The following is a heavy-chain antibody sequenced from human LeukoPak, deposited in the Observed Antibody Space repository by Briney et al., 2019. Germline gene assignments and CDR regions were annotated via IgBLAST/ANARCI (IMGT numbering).Heavy chain of an antibody. CDR2: IYTSGST. Sequence: SETLSLTCTVSGGSISSYYWSWIRQLAGKGLEWIGRIYTSGSTNYNPSLKSRVTMSVDTSKNQFSLKLSSVTAADTAVYYCARDSGYSSSWYDNWFDPWGQGTLVTVSS. V-gene: IGHV4-4*07. CDR3: ARDSGYSSSWYDNWFDP. D-gene: IGHD6-13*01. CDR1: GGSISSYY. J-gene: IGHJ5*02.